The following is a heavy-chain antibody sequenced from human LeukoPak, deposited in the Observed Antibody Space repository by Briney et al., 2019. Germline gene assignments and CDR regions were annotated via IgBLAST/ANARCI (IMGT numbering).Heavy chain of an antibody. CDR2: IKQDGREK. CDR1: GFTFSSYW. J-gene: IGHJ4*02. Sequence: GGSLRLSCAASGFTFSSYWMSWVRQAPGKGLEGVANIKQDGREKYYVDSVKGRFTISRDNAKNSLYLQMDSLRAEDTAVYNCAKGNFRLDYWGQGTLVTVSS. V-gene: IGHV3-7*01. CDR3: AKGNFRLDY. D-gene: IGHD1-7*01.